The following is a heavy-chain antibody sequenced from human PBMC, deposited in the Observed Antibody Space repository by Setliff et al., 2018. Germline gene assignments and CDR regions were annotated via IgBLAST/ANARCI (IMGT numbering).Heavy chain of an antibody. Sequence: SETLSLTCAVSGYSISSGFSWVWIRQSPGKGLEWIGRILFSGDTYYNTSLNSRVTISADTSKNQFSLNLSSVTAADPAVYYCARDNRARHYMDVWGKGTTVTVSS. V-gene: IGHV4-38-2*02. CDR1: GYSISSGFS. CDR2: ILFSGDT. CDR3: ARDNRARHYMDV. D-gene: IGHD3-10*01. J-gene: IGHJ6*03.